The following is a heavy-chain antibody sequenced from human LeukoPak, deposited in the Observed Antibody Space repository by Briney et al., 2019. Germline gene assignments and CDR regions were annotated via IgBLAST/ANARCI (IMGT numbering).Heavy chain of an antibody. V-gene: IGHV1-69*13. CDR3: AFYYGSGSYWFDP. CDR1: GGTFSSYA. J-gene: IGHJ5*02. D-gene: IGHD3-10*01. Sequence: SVKVSCKASGGTFSSYAISWVRQAPGQGLEWMGGIIPIFGAANYAQKFQGRVTITADESTSTAYMELSSLRSEDTAVYYCAFYYGSGSYWFDPWGQGTLVTVSS. CDR2: IIPIFGAA.